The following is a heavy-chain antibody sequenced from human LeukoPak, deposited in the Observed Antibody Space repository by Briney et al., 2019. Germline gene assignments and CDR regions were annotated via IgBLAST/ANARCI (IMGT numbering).Heavy chain of an antibody. V-gene: IGHV4-34*01. CDR3: ARGLGVLRLKYFDY. CDR2: INHSGST. CDR1: YSSISSYC. D-gene: IGHD5-12*01. J-gene: IGHJ4*02. Sequence: PSETLSLTCTVSYSSISSYCWSWIRQPPGKGLEWIGEINHSGSTNYNPSLKSRVTISVDTSKNQFSLKLSSVTAADTAVYYCARGLGVLRLKYFDYWGQGTLVTVSS.